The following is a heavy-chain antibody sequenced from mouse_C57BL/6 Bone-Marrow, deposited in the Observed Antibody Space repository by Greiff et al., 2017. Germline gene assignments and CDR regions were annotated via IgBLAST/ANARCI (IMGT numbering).Heavy chain of an antibody. Sequence: QVQLQQPGAELVRPGTSVTLSCKASGYTFTSYWMHWVKQRPGQGLEWIGVIDPSDSYTNYNQKFKGKATLTVDTSSSTAYMQLSSLTSEDSSVYYSERGFAYWGQGTLVTVSA. J-gene: IGHJ3*01. V-gene: IGHV1-59*01. CDR2: IDPSDSYT. CDR1: GYTFTSYW. CDR3: ERGFAY.